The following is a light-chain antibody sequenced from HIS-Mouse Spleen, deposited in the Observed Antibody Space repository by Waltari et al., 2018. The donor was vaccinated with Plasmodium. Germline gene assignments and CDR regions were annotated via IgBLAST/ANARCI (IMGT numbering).Light chain of an antibody. CDR1: QGISSY. Sequence: AIWMTQSPSLLSASTGYRVTISCRISQGISSYLAWYQQKPGKATELLIYAASTLQSGVPSRCSGSGSGTDFTLTISCLQSEDFATYYCEQYYSFQYTFGQGTKLEIK. V-gene: IGKV1D-8*02. CDR3: EQYYSFQYT. CDR2: AAS. J-gene: IGKJ2*01.